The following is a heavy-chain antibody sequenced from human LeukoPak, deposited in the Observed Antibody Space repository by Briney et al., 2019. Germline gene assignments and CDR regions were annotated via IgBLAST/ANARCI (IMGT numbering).Heavy chain of an antibody. CDR2: ISSSGSTI. CDR1: GFTFSSYE. D-gene: IGHD5-12*01. J-gene: IGHJ4*02. V-gene: IGHV3-48*03. Sequence: PGGSLRLSCAASGFTFSSYEMNWVRQAPGKGLEWVSYISSSGSTIYYADSVKGRFTISRDNAKNSLYLQMNSLRAEDTAVYYCARDEGIVATIPLYWGQGTLVTVSS. CDR3: ARDEGIVATIPLY.